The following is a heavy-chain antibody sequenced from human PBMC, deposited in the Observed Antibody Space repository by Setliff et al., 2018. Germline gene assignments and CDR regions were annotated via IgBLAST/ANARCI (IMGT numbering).Heavy chain of an antibody. D-gene: IGHD2-8*01. CDR3: SRLVRFCTRTTCQRLSGDDF. J-gene: IGHJ4*02. CDR2: ISPYTGNT. V-gene: IGHV1-18*01. CDR1: GYTFINFG. Sequence: ASVKVSCKASGYTFINFGISWVRQAPGQGLEWVGWISPYTGNTYYAPRLQDRVTLTADTSTNTAYMELRSLICDDTAVYYCSRLVRFCTRTTCQRLSGDDFWGQGTLVTVSS.